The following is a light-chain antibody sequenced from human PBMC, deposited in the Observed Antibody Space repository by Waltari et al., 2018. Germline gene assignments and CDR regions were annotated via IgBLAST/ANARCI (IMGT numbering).Light chain of an antibody. CDR1: QGIVNY. CDR2: GAS. CDR3: QQFASYPYT. V-gene: IGKV1-16*01. J-gene: IGKJ4*01. Sequence: DIYLTQSPSSLSAFVGDRVTITCRASQGIVNYLAWFQKKPGKAPKSLIYGASDLESGVPSRFSGSGSGTDFTFTITSLQPEDFATYYCQQFASYPYTFGGGTKVEIK.